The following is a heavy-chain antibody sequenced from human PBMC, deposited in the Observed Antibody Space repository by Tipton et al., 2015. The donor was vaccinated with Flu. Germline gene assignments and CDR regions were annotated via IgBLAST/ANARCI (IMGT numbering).Heavy chain of an antibody. V-gene: IGHV3-53*01. D-gene: IGHD1-14*01. CDR2: VYDDGRT. CDR1: GFTVSTSY. Sequence: GSLRLSCAVSGFTVSTSYMSWVRQPPGKGLEWVSIVYDDGRTYYADSVGGRFAISRDNSKNILYLQMNSLRADDTAVYFCARDEGGTYPDWGQGTLVTVSS. J-gene: IGHJ4*02. CDR3: ARDEGGTYPD.